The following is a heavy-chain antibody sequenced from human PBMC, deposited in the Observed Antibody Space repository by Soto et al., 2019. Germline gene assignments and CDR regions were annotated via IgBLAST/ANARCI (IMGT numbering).Heavy chain of an antibody. V-gene: IGHV3-48*01. CDR1: EFTFSTYA. CDR3: ARDQSRGQVFYYYMDV. Sequence: EVQLVESGGGLVQPGGSLRLSCAASEFTFSTYAMNWVRQAPGKGLEWVSYISSSSQNIRYADSVKGRFTISRDNAKNSLYLQMNSLRAEYTAVYYCARDQSRGQVFYYYMDVWGKGTTVTVSS. D-gene: IGHD3-10*01. J-gene: IGHJ6*03. CDR2: ISSSSQNI.